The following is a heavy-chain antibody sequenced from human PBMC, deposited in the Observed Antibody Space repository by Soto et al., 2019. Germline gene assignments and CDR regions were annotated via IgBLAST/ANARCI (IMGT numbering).Heavy chain of an antibody. J-gene: IGHJ4*02. V-gene: IGHV1-18*01. Sequence: QVQLVQSGAEVKKPGASVKVSCKASGYIFITYGISWVRQAPGQGLEWMGRISTYNGNTNYAQNLQGRVTMTAATSTNTAYMELRSLRSDDTAVYYCARDLDGSGSYYTGYWGPGTLVTVSS. CDR3: ARDLDGSGSYYTGY. CDR1: GYIFITYG. CDR2: ISTYNGNT. D-gene: IGHD3-10*01.